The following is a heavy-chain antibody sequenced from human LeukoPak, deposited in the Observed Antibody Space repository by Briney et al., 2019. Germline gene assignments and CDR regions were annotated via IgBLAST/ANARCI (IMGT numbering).Heavy chain of an antibody. CDR2: IRYDGSNK. CDR3: AKGRITIFGTVDY. V-gene: IGHV3-30*02. Sequence: GGSLRLSCAASGFTFSSYGMHWVRQAPGKGLEWVAFIRYDGSNKYYAGSVKGRFTISRDNSKNTLYLQMNSLRAEDTAVYYCAKGRITIFGTVDYWGQGTLVTVSS. CDR1: GFTFSSYG. D-gene: IGHD3-3*01. J-gene: IGHJ4*02.